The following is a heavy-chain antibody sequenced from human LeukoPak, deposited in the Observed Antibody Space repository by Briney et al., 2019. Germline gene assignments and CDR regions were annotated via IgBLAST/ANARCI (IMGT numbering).Heavy chain of an antibody. V-gene: IGHV4-34*01. CDR1: VSPSVVTT. J-gene: IGHJ4*02. CDR2: IDHSGST. D-gene: IGHD3-3*01. CDR3: ARPTIRRVTFLGVVKGPFDY. Sequence: SETLSSPAVSMVSPSVVTTGPGSASPQGRGWSGLGEIDHSGSTNYNPSLKSRVTISVDTSKNQFSLKLSSVTAADTAMYYCARPTIRRVTFLGVVKGPFDYGGQGTLVTISS.